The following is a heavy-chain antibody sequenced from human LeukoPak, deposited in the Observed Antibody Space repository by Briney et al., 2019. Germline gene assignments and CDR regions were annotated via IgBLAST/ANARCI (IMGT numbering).Heavy chain of an antibody. CDR3: ARGPGLETGIVVVPAAKNWFDP. CDR1: GGTFSSYA. D-gene: IGHD2-2*01. V-gene: IGHV1-69*05. CDR2: IIPIFGTA. J-gene: IGHJ5*02. Sequence: ASVKVSCKASGGTFSSYAISWVRQAPGQGLEWMGGIIPIFGTANYAQKFQGRVTITTDESTSTAYMELSSLRSEDTAVYYCARGPGLETGIVVVPAAKNWFDPWGQGTLVTVSS.